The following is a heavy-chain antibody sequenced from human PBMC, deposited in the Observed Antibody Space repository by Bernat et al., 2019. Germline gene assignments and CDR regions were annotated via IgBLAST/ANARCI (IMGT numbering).Heavy chain of an antibody. D-gene: IGHD6-13*01. V-gene: IGHV1-2*04. CDR3: ARGKIGAAEYYYYYGMDV. Sequence: QVQLVQSGAEVKKPGASVKVSCKASGYTFTGCYMHWVRQAPGQGLEWMGRINPNSGGTNYAQKFQGWVTMTRDTSISTACMELSKLRSDDTAVYYCARGKIGAAEYYYYYGMDVWGQGTTVTGSS. J-gene: IGHJ6*02. CDR1: GYTFTGCY. CDR2: INPNSGGT.